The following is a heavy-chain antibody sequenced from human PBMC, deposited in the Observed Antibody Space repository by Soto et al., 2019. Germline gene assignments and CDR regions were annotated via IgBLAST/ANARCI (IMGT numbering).Heavy chain of an antibody. J-gene: IGHJ3*02. D-gene: IGHD1-26*01. CDR1: GFNFSSYS. CDR2: ISSSSSTI. Sequence: PGGSLRLSCAASGFNFSSYSMNWVRQAPGKGLEWVSYISSSSSTIYYADSVKGRFTISRDNAKNSLYLQMNSLRAEDTAVYYCARDVGLDAFDIWGQGTMVTVSS. V-gene: IGHV3-48*01. CDR3: ARDVGLDAFDI.